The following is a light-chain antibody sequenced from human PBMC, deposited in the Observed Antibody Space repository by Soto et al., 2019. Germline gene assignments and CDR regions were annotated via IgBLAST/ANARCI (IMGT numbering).Light chain of an antibody. CDR2: DAS. CDR3: QQYNNWPPIT. V-gene: IGKV3D-15*01. CDR1: QSVRSN. J-gene: IGKJ5*01. Sequence: EIVMTQSPATLSVSAGERATLSCRARQSVRSNLAWYQQKPGQAPRLLIYDASTRATGIPARFSGSGSGTDFILTISSLQSEDFGVYYCQQYNNWPPITFGQGTRLEIK.